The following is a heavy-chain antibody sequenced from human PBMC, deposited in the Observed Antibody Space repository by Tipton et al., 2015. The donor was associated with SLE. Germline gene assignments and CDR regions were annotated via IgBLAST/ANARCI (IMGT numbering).Heavy chain of an antibody. CDR3: ARATYPVFGVVSFDY. CDR1: GYTFTGYY. Sequence: QVQLVQSGAEVKKPGASVKVSCKASGYTFTGYYMHWMRQAPGQGLEWMGFINPNSGDTYLAQKFQDRVTLTRDTSIATAHMELTRLRPDDTAVYYCARATYPVFGVVSFDYGGQGTLVTVSS. J-gene: IGHJ4*02. V-gene: IGHV1-2*02. CDR2: INPNSGDT. D-gene: IGHD3-3*01.